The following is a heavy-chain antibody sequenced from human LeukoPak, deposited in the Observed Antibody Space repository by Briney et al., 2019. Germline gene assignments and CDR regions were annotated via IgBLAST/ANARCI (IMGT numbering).Heavy chain of an antibody. D-gene: IGHD6-19*01. Sequence: SETLSLTCTVSGDSISDYYWSWIRQPPGKGLEWIGEINHSGSTNYNPSLKSRVTISVDTSKNQFSLKLSSVTAADTAVYYCARVSVAGPYYYYGMDVWGQGTTVTVSS. CDR1: GDSISDYY. CDR2: INHSGST. V-gene: IGHV4-34*01. CDR3: ARVSVAGPYYYYGMDV. J-gene: IGHJ6*02.